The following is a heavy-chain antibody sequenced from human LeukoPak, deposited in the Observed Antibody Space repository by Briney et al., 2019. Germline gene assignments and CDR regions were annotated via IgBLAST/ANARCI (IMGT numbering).Heavy chain of an antibody. D-gene: IGHD5-12*01. V-gene: IGHV4-30-4*01. CDR3: ARHSGYDPGVDY. CDR1: GGSISSGDYY. J-gene: IGHJ4*02. CDR2: IYYSGST. Sequence: SETLSLTCTVSGGSISSGDYYWSWIRQPPGKGLEWIGYIYYSGSTYYNPSLKSRVTISVDTSKNQFSLKLSSVTAADTAVYYCARHSGYDPGVDYWGQGTLVTVSS.